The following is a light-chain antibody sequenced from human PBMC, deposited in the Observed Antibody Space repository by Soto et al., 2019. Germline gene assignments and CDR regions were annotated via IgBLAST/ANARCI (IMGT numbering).Light chain of an antibody. J-gene: IGKJ4*01. Sequence: EIVLTQSPDTLSLSPGERATLSCRASQSVYSTYLAWYVQKHGQASRLLIYGASNRATGIPDRFSGSGSGTDFTLTISRLEPEDFAVYYCQQYGRSPLTFGGGTKVDI. CDR3: QQYGRSPLT. V-gene: IGKV3-20*01. CDR2: GAS. CDR1: QSVYSTY.